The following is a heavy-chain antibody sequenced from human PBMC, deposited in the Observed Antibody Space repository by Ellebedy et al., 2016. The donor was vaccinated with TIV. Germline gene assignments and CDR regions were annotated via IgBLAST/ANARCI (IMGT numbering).Heavy chain of an antibody. CDR2: IVSDGLGT. CDR3: ARTGGTPPGD. D-gene: IGHD1-1*01. CDR1: GFTSSHYW. V-gene: IGHV3-74*01. J-gene: IGHJ4*02. Sequence: PGGSLRLSCAASGFTSSHYWIHWVPQAPGKRLAWVSRIVSDGLGTSYADSVKGRFTISRDNAKNAVYLQMNSLRVDDTAMYYCARTGGTPPGDWGQGTLVTVSS.